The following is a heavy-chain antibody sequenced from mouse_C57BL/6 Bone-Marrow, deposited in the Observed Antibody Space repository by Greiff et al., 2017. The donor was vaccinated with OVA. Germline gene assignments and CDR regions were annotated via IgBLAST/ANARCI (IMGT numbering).Heavy chain of an antibody. CDR3: ARGEHGNYPYFDY. D-gene: IGHD2-1*01. V-gene: IGHV1-53*01. J-gene: IGHJ2*01. Sequence: VQLQQSGTELVKPGASVKLSCKASGYTFTSYWMHWVKQRPGQGLEWIGNINPSNGGTNYNEKFKSKATLTVDKSSSTAYMQLSSLTSEDSAVYYCARGEHGNYPYFDYWGQGTTLTVSS. CDR1: GYTFTSYW. CDR2: INPSNGGT.